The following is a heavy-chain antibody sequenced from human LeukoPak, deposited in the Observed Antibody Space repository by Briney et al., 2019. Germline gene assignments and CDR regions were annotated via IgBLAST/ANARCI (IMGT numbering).Heavy chain of an antibody. Sequence: VASVKVSXKASGYTFTSYDINWVRQATGQGLEWMGWMNPNSGNTGYAQKFQGRVTMTRNTSISTAYMELSSLRSEDTAVYYCARGWKYYYGSGKQGGHNWFDPWGQGTLVTVSS. J-gene: IGHJ5*02. D-gene: IGHD3-10*01. V-gene: IGHV1-8*01. CDR2: MNPNSGNT. CDR3: ARGWKYYYGSGKQGGHNWFDP. CDR1: GYTFTSYD.